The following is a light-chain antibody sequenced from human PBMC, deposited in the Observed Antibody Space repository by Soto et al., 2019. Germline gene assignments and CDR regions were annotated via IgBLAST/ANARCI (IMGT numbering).Light chain of an antibody. V-gene: IGKV3-15*01. CDR3: QQYDNLPLT. CDR2: GAS. J-gene: IGKJ3*01. CDR1: QSVSSN. Sequence: EIVLTQSPATLSVSPGERASLSCRASQSVSSNLAWYQQKPGRAPRILIFGASSRAAGVPDRFSGSGSGTDFTLTINSLQSEDFAVYFCQQYDNLPLTFGPGTKVDI.